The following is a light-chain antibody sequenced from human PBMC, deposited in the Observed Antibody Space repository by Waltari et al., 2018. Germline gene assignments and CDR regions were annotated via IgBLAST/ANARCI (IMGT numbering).Light chain of an antibody. CDR2: DSS. V-gene: IGKV3-20*01. CDR1: QSVSITS. CDR3: QQYGTSSIT. J-gene: IGKJ5*01. Sequence: EIVLTQSPATLSLSPGEGATLSCRASQSVSITSLAWYQQRPGQAPRLLIYDSSRRATGIPDRFSASGSGTDFTLTINRLEPEDFAVYYCQQYGTSSITFGQGTRL.